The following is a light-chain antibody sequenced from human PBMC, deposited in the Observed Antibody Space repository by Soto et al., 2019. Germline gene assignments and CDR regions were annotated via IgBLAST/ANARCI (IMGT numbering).Light chain of an antibody. Sequence: QSVLTQPASVSGSPGQSITISCTGTSRGVGSYNLVSWYQQHPGNAPKLIIYEGTKRPSGVSYRFSGSKSGNTASLTISGLQEEDEGDYHCCSFAGSSTHVFGTGTKVTVL. J-gene: IGLJ1*01. V-gene: IGLV2-23*01. CDR2: EGT. CDR1: SRGVGSYNL. CDR3: CSFAGSSTHV.